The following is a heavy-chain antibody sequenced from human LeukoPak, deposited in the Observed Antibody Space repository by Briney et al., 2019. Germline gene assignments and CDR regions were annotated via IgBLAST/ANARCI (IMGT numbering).Heavy chain of an antibody. Sequence: GGSLRLSCAASGFTFSSYDMNWVRQAPGKGLEWISFISSTGSAKCYSDSVKGRFTISRDNAKYSLYLQLTGLRAEDTAVYYCARQMVVTATLDYWGQGTLVTVSS. J-gene: IGHJ4*02. CDR1: GFTFSSYD. CDR3: ARQMVVTATLDY. V-gene: IGHV3-48*03. CDR2: ISSTGSAK. D-gene: IGHD2-15*01.